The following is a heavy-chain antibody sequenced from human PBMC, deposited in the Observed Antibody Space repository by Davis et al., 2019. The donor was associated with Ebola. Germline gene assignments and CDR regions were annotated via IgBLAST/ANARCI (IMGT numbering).Heavy chain of an antibody. CDR1: GVSFSGYY. V-gene: IGHV4-34*01. J-gene: IGHJ4*02. CDR2: INHSGST. CDR3: ARGLYDFWSCYFDY. D-gene: IGHD3-3*01. Sequence: MPSETLSLSCAVYGVSFSGYYWSWIRQPPGKGLEWIGDINHSGSTNYNPSLKSRVTISVDTSKNQFSLKLSSVTAADTAVYYCARGLYDFWSCYFDYWGQGTLVTVSS.